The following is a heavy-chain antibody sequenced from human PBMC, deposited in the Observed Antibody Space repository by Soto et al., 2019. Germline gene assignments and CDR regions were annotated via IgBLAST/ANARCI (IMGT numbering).Heavy chain of an antibody. CDR3: AIGTFGRGWES. Sequence: EAQLLESGGGLVQPGGSLRLSCAASGFSFSNYGLNWVRQAPGKGLEWVSGMSGSTGTTDYADSVKGRFTISRDNLKNKLYVQMNSLRGEDTAVYYCAIGTFGRGWESWGQGTLVAVSS. CDR1: GFSFSNYG. J-gene: IGHJ4*02. D-gene: IGHD3-16*01. CDR2: MSGSTGTT. V-gene: IGHV3-23*01.